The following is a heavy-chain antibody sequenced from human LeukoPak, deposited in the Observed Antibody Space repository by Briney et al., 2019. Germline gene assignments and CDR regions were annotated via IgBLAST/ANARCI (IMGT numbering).Heavy chain of an antibody. CDR1: GFTFSSYG. CDR3: AKGPYGDGGWYFDY. V-gene: IGHV3-30*18. J-gene: IGHJ4*02. Sequence: GGSLRLSCAASGFTFSSYGMHWVRQAPGKGLEWMAVISYDGSNKYYADSVKGRFTISRDNSKNTLYLQMNSLRAEDTAVYYCAKGPYGDGGWYFDYWGQGTLVTVSS. D-gene: IGHD4-17*01. CDR2: ISYDGSNK.